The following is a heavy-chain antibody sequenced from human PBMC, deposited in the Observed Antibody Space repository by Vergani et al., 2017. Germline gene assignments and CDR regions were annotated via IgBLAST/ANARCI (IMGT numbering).Heavy chain of an antibody. CDR2: VSSDGRTT. CDR1: GFILSDYW. J-gene: IGHJ4*01. CDR3: ARVFLGYGHLYYFDY. V-gene: IGHV3-74*01. D-gene: IGHD2-15*01. Sequence: EVQLVESGGGLVQPGGSLRLSCTTSGFILSDYWMHWVRQAPGKGLEWVSRVSSDGRTTNYADSVKGRFTISRDNAKNTVFLQINRLRAEDTAVYFCARVFLGYGHLYYFDYWGHGTLVTVSS.